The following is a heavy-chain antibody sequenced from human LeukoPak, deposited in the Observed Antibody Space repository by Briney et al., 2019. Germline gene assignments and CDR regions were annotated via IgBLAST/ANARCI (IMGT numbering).Heavy chain of an antibody. D-gene: IGHD6-13*01. CDR2: ISAYNGNT. V-gene: IGHV1-18*01. Sequence: GASVKVSCKASGYTFTSYGISWVRQAPGQGLEWMGWISAYNGNTNYAQKLQGRVTMTTDTSTSTVYMELRSLRSDDTAVYYCARDSRPIAAAGKADPDYWGQGTLVTVSS. CDR3: ARDSRPIAAAGKADPDY. CDR1: GYTFTSYG. J-gene: IGHJ4*02.